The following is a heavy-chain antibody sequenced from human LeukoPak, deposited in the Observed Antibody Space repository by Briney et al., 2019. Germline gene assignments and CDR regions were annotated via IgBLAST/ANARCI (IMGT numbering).Heavy chain of an antibody. D-gene: IGHD6-19*01. CDR2: IYHSGST. CDR3: ASLGDSSGWYAMDDY. CDR1: GGSISSGGYS. Sequence: SQTLSLTCAVSGGSISSGGYSWSWIRQPPGKGLEWIGYIYHSGSTYYNPSLKSRVTISVDTSKNQFSLKLSSVTAADTAVYYCASLGDSSGWYAMDDYWGQGTLVTVSS. V-gene: IGHV4-30-2*05. J-gene: IGHJ4*02.